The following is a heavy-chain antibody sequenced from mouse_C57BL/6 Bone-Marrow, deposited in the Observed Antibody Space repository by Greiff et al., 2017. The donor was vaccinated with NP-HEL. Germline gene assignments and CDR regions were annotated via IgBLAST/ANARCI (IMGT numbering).Heavy chain of an antibody. D-gene: IGHD2-5*01. CDR1: GYTFTSYW. CDR3: AIPGGNSNYAPFAY. CDR2: IDPNSGGT. Sequence: VQLQQPGAELVKPGASVKLSCKASGYTFTSYWMHWVKQRPGRGLEWIGRIDPNSGGTKYTEKFKSQATLTVDKPSRTAYMQLSSLTSEDSAVYYCAIPGGNSNYAPFAYWGQGTLVTVSA. J-gene: IGHJ3*01. V-gene: IGHV1-72*01.